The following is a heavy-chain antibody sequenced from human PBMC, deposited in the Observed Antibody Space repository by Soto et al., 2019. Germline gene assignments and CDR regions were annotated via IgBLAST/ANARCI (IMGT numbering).Heavy chain of an antibody. D-gene: IGHD2-15*01. CDR3: AKEGCSGGSCYRNYGLDV. J-gene: IGHJ6*02. CDR2: ISGSGGST. CDR1: GFTFSSYS. Sequence: GGSLRLSCAASGFTFSSYSISWVRQAPGKGLEWVSAISGSGGSTYYADSVKGQFTISRDNSKNTVYLQMNTLRAEDTAKYYCAKEGCSGGSCYRNYGLDVWGQGTTVTVSS. V-gene: IGHV3-23*01.